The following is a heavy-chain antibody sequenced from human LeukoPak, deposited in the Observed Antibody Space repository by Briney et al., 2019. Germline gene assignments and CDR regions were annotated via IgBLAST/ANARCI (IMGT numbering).Heavy chain of an antibody. CDR1: GFTFNSNW. V-gene: IGHV3-74*01. CDR2: INTDGSHT. J-gene: IGHJ4*02. Sequence: GGSLRLSCAASGFTFNSNWMHWVRQAPGKGLVWVSRINTDGSHTDYADSVKGRFTISRDNAKNTMYLQMNSLRAEDTAVYYCARIKVGATGIDYWGQGTLVTVSS. D-gene: IGHD1-26*01. CDR3: ARIKVGATGIDY.